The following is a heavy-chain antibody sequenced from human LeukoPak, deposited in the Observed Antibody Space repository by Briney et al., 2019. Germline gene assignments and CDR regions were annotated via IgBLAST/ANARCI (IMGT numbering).Heavy chain of an antibody. V-gene: IGHV3-43*02. CDR1: GFTFDDYA. Sequence: GGSLRLSCAASGFTFDDYAMHWVRQAPGKGLEWVSLISGDGGSTYYADSVKGRFAISRDNSKNSLYLQMNSLRTEDTALYYCAKDFGYYDSSGYYSSWGQGTLATVSS. CDR3: AKDFGYYDSSGYYSS. D-gene: IGHD3-22*01. CDR2: ISGDGGST. J-gene: IGHJ5*02.